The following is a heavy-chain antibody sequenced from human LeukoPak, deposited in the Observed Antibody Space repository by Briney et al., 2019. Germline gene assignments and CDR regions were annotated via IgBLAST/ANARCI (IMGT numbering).Heavy chain of an antibody. CDR3: AAQPARYYYGVDV. CDR1: GGSISSYY. CDR2: IYYSGST. D-gene: IGHD6-6*01. J-gene: IGHJ6*02. V-gene: IGHV4-59*01. Sequence: SETLSVTCTVSGGSISSYYWSWIRQPPGNGLEWIGYIYYSGSTNYNPSLKSRVTISVDTSKNQFSLKLSSVTAADTAVYYCAAQPARYYYGVDVWGQGTTVTVSS.